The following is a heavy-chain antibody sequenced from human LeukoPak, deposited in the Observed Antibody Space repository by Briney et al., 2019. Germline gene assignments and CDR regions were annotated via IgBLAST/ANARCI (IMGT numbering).Heavy chain of an antibody. CDR3: ASPRVGATAFDI. CDR1: GYSFTTYW. J-gene: IGHJ3*02. CDR2: INPGDSDT. D-gene: IGHD1-26*01. Sequence: GECLKISCKGSGYSFTTYWIGWVRQMPGKGLEYMGIINPGDSDTRYSPSFQGQVTISVDKSISTAYLQWSSLKASDTAMYYCASPRVGATAFDIWGQGTLVTVSS. V-gene: IGHV5-51*01.